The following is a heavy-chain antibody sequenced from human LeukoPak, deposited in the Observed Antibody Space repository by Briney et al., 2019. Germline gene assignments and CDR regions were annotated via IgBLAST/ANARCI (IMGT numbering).Heavy chain of an antibody. CDR2: IIPIFGTA. CDR3: ARAPNDYGDYYYYGMDV. D-gene: IGHD4-17*01. V-gene: IGHV1-69*13. Sequence: SVKVSCKASGGTFSSYAISWVRQAPGQGLEWMGGIIPIFGTANYAQKFQGRVTITADESTSTAYMELSSLRSGDTAVYYCARAPNDYGDYYYYGMDVWGQGTTVTVSS. J-gene: IGHJ6*02. CDR1: GGTFSSYA.